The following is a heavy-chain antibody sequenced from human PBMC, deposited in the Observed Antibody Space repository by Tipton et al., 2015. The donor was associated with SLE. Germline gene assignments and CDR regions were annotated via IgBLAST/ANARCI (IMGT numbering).Heavy chain of an antibody. Sequence: SVRLSCAASGFTFSNAWMSWVRQAPGKGLEWVGRIKSKTDGGTTDYAAPVKGRFTISRDNSKNTLYLQMNSLRAEDTAVYYCAKLDCSSTSCSVNWGQGTLVTVSS. D-gene: IGHD2-2*01. J-gene: IGHJ4*02. CDR2: IKSKTDGGTT. CDR3: AKLDCSSTSCSVN. CDR1: GFTFSNAW. V-gene: IGHV3-15*01.